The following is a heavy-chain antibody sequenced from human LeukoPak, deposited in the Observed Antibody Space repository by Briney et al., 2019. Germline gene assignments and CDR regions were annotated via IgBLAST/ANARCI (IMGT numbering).Heavy chain of an antibody. Sequence: PGGSLRLSCAASGFTFSSYSMNWVRQAPGKGLEWVSSISSSSSYIYYADSVKGRFTISRDNARNPLYLQMDSLRAEDTAVYFCARDDNYYDTSGHFFDAFTLWGQGTMVTVSS. CDR2: ISSSSSYI. V-gene: IGHV3-21*01. D-gene: IGHD3-22*01. CDR3: ARDDNYYDTSGHFFDAFTL. CDR1: GFTFSSYS. J-gene: IGHJ3*01.